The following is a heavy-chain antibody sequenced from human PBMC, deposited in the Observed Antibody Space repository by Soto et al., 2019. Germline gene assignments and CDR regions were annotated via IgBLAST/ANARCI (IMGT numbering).Heavy chain of an antibody. CDR2: INGDGDST. CDR1: GFPFSRYA. V-gene: IGHV3-23*01. J-gene: IGHJ4*02. CDR3: ARPVDY. Sequence: DVQLLESGGGLVQPGGSLRLSCAASGFPFSRYAVTWVRQAPGKGLEWVSIINGDGDSTFYADSVKGRFTISRDNSKNTLYLQMNSLRAEDTAISYCARPVDYWGQGTLVTVSS.